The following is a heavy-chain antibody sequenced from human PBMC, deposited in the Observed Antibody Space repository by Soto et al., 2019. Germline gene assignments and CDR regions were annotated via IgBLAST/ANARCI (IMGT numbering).Heavy chain of an antibody. CDR1: GFTFSSYG. Sequence: GGSLRLSCAASGFTFSSYGMHWVRQAPGKGLEWVAVIWYDGSNKYYADSVKGRFTISRDNSKNTLYLQMNSLRAEDTAVYYCARDFGITIFGERKNWFDPWGQGTLVTVSS. D-gene: IGHD3-3*01. V-gene: IGHV3-33*01. CDR2: IWYDGSNK. CDR3: ARDFGITIFGERKNWFDP. J-gene: IGHJ5*02.